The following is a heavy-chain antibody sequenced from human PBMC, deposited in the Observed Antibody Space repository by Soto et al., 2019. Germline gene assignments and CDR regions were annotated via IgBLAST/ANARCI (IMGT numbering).Heavy chain of an antibody. D-gene: IGHD3-9*01. J-gene: IGHJ6*02. V-gene: IGHV4-39*01. Sequence: PSETLSLTCTVSGGSISSSSYYWGWIRQPPGKGLEWIGSIYYSGSTYYNPSLKSRVTISVDTSKNQFSLKLSSVTAADTAVYYCARQENDILTGYYMAYYYYYGMDVWGQGTTVS. CDR1: GGSISSSSYY. CDR3: ARQENDILTGYYMAYYYYYGMDV. CDR2: IYYSGST.